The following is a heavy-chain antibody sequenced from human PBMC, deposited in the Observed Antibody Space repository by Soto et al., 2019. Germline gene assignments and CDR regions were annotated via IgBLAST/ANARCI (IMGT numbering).Heavy chain of an antibody. CDR1: GGSISSGGYY. Sequence: QVQLQESGPGLVKPSQTLSLTCTVSGGSISSGGYYWSWIRQHPGKGLEWIGYIYYSGSTYYNPSLKSRVTISVDTSKNQFSLKLSSVTAADTAVYYCARGIVVVPAAMVWFDPWGQGTLVTVSS. D-gene: IGHD2-2*01. J-gene: IGHJ5*02. CDR2: IYYSGST. CDR3: ARGIVVVPAAMVWFDP. V-gene: IGHV4-31*03.